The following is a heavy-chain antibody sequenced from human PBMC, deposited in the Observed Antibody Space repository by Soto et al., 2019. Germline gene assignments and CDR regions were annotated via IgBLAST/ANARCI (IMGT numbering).Heavy chain of an antibody. CDR1: GFTFSSYS. CDR3: ARVVSDGSGSYYHYYYGMDV. Sequence: LRLSCAASGFTFSSYSMNWVRQAPGKGLEWVSSISSSSSYIYYADSVKGRFTISRDNAKNSLYLQMNSLRAEDTAVYYCARVVSDGSGSYYHYYYGMDVWGQGTTVTVSS. J-gene: IGHJ6*02. V-gene: IGHV3-21*01. D-gene: IGHD3-10*01. CDR2: ISSSSSYI.